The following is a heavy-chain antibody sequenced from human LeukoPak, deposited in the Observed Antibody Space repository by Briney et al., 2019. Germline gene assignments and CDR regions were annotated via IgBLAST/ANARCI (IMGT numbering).Heavy chain of an antibody. Sequence: ASVKVSCKASGYTFTSYYMHWVRQAPGQGLEWMGIINPSGGSTSYAQKFQGRVTMTRDTSTSTVYMELSSLRSEDTAVYYCARGREDIVATIHIYYYYGMDVWGQGTTVTVSS. CDR3: ARGREDIVATIHIYYYYGMDV. V-gene: IGHV1-46*01. J-gene: IGHJ6*02. CDR2: INPSGGST. D-gene: IGHD5-12*01. CDR1: GYTFTSYY.